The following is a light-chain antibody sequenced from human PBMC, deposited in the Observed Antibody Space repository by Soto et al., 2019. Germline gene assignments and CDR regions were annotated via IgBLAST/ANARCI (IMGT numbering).Light chain of an antibody. CDR3: SSYTSSRAYD. CDR1: SSDVGGYNY. J-gene: IGLJ1*01. V-gene: IGLV2-14*01. Sequence: QSLGTQPASVPVSPGQSITISCTGTSSDVGGYNYGSWYQQQSGKAPKLMIHEVSNRPSGVSNRFSGSKSGNTASLTISGLQAEDEADYYCSSYTSSRAYDFGIGTKVTVL. CDR2: EVS.